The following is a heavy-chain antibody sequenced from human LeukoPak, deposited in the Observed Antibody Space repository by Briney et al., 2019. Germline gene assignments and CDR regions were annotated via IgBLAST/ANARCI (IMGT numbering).Heavy chain of an antibody. D-gene: IGHD4/OR15-4a*01. CDR2: ILANGVTT. Sequence: PGGSLRLSCAASGFSLTNIAMAWVRQSPGKRLEWVSGILANGVTTYYAHSVKGRFTISRDISKSTLYLQMNSLTVDDTATYFCVKDLNYGDGRWEFDPWGQGTLVTVA. CDR1: GFSLTNIA. CDR3: VKDLNYGDGRWEFDP. V-gene: IGHV3-23*01. J-gene: IGHJ5*02.